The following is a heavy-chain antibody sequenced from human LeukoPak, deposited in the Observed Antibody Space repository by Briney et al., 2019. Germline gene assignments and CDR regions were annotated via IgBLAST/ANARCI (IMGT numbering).Heavy chain of an antibody. D-gene: IGHD5-24*01. Sequence: PSETLSLTCTVSGGSISSYYWSWIRQPPGKELEWIGYIYYSGSTNYNPSLKSRVTISVDTSKNQFSLKLSSVTAADTAVYYCARFKRWPYFDYWGQGTLVTVSS. CDR2: IYYSGST. CDR1: GGSISSYY. J-gene: IGHJ4*02. V-gene: IGHV4-59*01. CDR3: ARFKRWPYFDY.